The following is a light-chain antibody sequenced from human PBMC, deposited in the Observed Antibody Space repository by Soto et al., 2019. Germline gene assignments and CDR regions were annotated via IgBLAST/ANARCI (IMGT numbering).Light chain of an antibody. Sequence: DIQMTQSPSSLSASVGDRVTITCRAIQGISNDVAWYQQKPGKVPKLLIYAASTLQSGIPSRFSGSGSGTDFSITISSLQPEDVATDDCQKYNSAAWTFGQGTKVEIK. V-gene: IGKV1-27*01. CDR1: QGISND. CDR2: AAS. J-gene: IGKJ1*01. CDR3: QKYNSAAWT.